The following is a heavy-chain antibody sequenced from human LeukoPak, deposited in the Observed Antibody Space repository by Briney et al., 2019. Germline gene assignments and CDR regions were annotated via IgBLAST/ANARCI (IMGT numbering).Heavy chain of an antibody. Sequence: GGSLRLSCAASGFNFNVYWMHWVRQGPEKGLVWVSRINSDGRSIDYADSVKGRFTISRDNARNSLYLQMNSLRAEDTAVYYCARDTTGDAGGVFDSWGQGTLVTVSS. CDR3: ARDTTGDAGGVFDS. D-gene: IGHD1-1*01. V-gene: IGHV3-74*01. CDR1: GFNFNVYW. J-gene: IGHJ4*02. CDR2: INSDGRSI.